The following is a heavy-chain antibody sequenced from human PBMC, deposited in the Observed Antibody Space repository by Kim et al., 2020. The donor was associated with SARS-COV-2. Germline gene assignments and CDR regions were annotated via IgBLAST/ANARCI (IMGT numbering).Heavy chain of an antibody. CDR1: GGSISSYY. Sequence: SETLSLTCTVSGGSISSYYWSWIRQPPGKGLEWIGYIYYSGSTNYNPSLKSRVTISVDTSKNQFSLKLSSVTAADTAVYYCARVGSSWNPFFYYYYGMDVWGQGTTVTVSS. CDR2: IYYSGST. J-gene: IGHJ6*02. D-gene: IGHD6-13*01. V-gene: IGHV4-59*01. CDR3: ARVGSSWNPFFYYYYGMDV.